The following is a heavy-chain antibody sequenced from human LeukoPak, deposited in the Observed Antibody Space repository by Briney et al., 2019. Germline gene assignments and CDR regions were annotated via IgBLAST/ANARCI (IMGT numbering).Heavy chain of an antibody. CDR1: GYTFTSYG. Sequence: ASVKVSCKASGYTFTSYGISWVRQATGQGLEWMGWMNPNSGNTGYAQKFQGRVTMTRNTSISTAYMELSSLRSEDTAVYYCARRAVGTDAFDIWGQGTMVTVSS. V-gene: IGHV1-8*02. CDR3: ARRAVGTDAFDI. D-gene: IGHD1-26*01. CDR2: MNPNSGNT. J-gene: IGHJ3*02.